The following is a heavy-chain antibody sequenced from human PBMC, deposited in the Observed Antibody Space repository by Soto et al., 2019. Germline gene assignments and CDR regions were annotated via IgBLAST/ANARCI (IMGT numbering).Heavy chain of an antibody. CDR3: LAGGTNYFDF. V-gene: IGHV3-74*01. J-gene: IGHJ4*02. CDR1: GLTLSRYW. CDR2: INSDGGTT. D-gene: IGHD3-16*01. Sequence: EVQLVESGGGLVQPGGSLRLSCAGSGLTLSRYWMHWVRQGPGKGLVWVSRINSDGGTTTYADSVKGRFTISRDNAKNTVDLQMNSLRAEDTAVYYCLAGGTNYFDFWGQGTLVTVSS.